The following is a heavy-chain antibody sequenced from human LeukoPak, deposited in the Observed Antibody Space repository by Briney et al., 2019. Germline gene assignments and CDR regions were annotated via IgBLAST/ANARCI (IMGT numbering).Heavy chain of an antibody. CDR2: ISSSGSTI. CDR1: GFTFSSYA. CDR3: ARDLERPGGITGTRGIAY. Sequence: QPGGSLRLSCAASGFTFSSYAMSWIRQAPGKGLEWVSYISSSGSTIYYADSVKGRFTISRDNAKNSLYLQMNSLRAEDTAVYYCARDLERPGGITGTRGIAYWGQGTLVTVSS. D-gene: IGHD1-7*01. J-gene: IGHJ4*02. V-gene: IGHV3-48*04.